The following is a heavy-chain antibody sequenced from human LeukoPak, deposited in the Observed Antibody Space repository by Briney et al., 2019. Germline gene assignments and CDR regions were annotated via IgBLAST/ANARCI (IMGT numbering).Heavy chain of an antibody. CDR1: GYTFTSNY. CDR2: IIPIFGTA. D-gene: IGHD3-22*01. J-gene: IGHJ3*02. V-gene: IGHV1-69*13. Sequence: SVKVSCKASGYTFTSNYIHWVRQAPGQGLEWMGGIIPIFGTANYAQKFQGRVTITADESTSTAYMELSSLRSEDTAVYYCARDYDSSGYYNDAFDIWGQGTMVTVSS. CDR3: ARDYDSSGYYNDAFDI.